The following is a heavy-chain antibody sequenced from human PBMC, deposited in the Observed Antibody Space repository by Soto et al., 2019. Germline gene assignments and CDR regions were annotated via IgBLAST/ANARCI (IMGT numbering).Heavy chain of an antibody. CDR2: IYYSGST. D-gene: IGHD5-12*01. V-gene: IGHV4-59*01. J-gene: IGHJ4*02. CDR1: GGSISSYY. Sequence: TSETLSLTCTVSGGSISSYYWSWIRQPPGKGLEWIGYIYYSGSTNYNPSLKSRVTISVDTSKNQFSLKLSSVTAADTAVYYCARGGDPSGYEDYWGQGTLVTVSS. CDR3: ARGGDPSGYEDY.